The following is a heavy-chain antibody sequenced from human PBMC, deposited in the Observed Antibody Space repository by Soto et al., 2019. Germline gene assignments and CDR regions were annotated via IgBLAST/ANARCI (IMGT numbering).Heavy chain of an antibody. J-gene: IGHJ4*02. CDR3: AKDRRFLEWLLYDY. CDR1: GFTFSSYA. D-gene: IGHD3-3*01. CDR2: ISGSGGST. Sequence: GGSLRLSCAASGFTFSSYAMSWVRQAPGKGLEWVSAISGSGGSTYYADSVKGRFTISRDNSKNTLYLQMNSLRAEDTVVYYWAKDRRFLEWLLYDYWGQGTLVTVSS. V-gene: IGHV3-23*01.